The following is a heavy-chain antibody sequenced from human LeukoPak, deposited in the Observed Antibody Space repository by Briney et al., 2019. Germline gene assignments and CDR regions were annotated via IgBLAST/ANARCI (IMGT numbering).Heavy chain of an antibody. CDR3: ARTYSSGWYPKR. Sequence: SETLSLTCTVSGGSISSSSYYWAWIRQPPGKGLEWIGSIYYSGSTYYNPSLKSRVTISVDTSKNQFSLKLTSVTAADTAVYLCARTYSSGWYPKRWGQGTLVTVSS. J-gene: IGHJ4*02. CDR2: IYYSGST. CDR1: GGSISSSSYY. D-gene: IGHD6-19*01. V-gene: IGHV4-39*01.